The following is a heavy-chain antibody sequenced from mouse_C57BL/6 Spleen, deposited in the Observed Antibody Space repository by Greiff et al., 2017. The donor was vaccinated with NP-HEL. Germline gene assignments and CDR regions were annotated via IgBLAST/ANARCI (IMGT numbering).Heavy chain of an antibody. CDR2: ISSGGDYI. J-gene: IGHJ2*01. CDR1: GFTFSSYA. CDR3: TRAGYYGTVDY. V-gene: IGHV5-9-1*02. Sequence: EVKLVESGEGLVKPGGSLKLSCAASGFTFSSYAMSWVRQTPEKRLEWVAYISSGGDYIYYADTVKGRFTISRDNARNTLYLQMSSLKSEDTAMYYCTRAGYYGTVDYWGQGTTLTVSS. D-gene: IGHD1-1*01.